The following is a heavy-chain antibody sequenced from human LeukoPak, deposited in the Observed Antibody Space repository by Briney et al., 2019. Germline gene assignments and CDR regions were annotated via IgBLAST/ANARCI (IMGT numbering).Heavy chain of an antibody. CDR1: GGSISSGDYY. CDR2: IYYSGST. Sequence: SSETLSLTCTVSGGSISSGDYYWSWIRQPPGKGLEWIGYIYYSGSTYYNPSLKSRVTISVDTSKNQFSLKLSSVTAADTAVYYCARDGSRVGWGDYDDYGPFDYWGQGTLVTVSS. V-gene: IGHV4-30-4*01. D-gene: IGHD4-17*01. J-gene: IGHJ4*02. CDR3: ARDGSRVGWGDYDDYGPFDY.